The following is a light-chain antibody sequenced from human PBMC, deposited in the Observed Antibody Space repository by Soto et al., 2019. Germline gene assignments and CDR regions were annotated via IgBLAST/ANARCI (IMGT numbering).Light chain of an antibody. CDR2: AAS. Sequence: DVQVTQSPSSLSGSVGDRVTITCRASQGINTFLAWYQQKAGKAPKLLIYAASTLQSGVPSRFSGSGSGTDFTLTISSLQSEDFATYYCQQLNTYPITFGQGTRLEI. CDR1: QGINTF. CDR3: QQLNTYPIT. V-gene: IGKV1-9*01. J-gene: IGKJ5*01.